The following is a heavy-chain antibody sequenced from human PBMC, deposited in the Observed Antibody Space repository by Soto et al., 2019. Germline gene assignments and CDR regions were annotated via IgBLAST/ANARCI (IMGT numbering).Heavy chain of an antibody. Sequence: SETLSLTCAVYVGSFIGYYWSWIRQPPGKGLEWIGEINHSGSTNYNPSLKSRVTISVDTSKNQFSLKLSSVTAADTAVYYCARFGRTTVLTYYYGMDVWGQGTTVTVSS. V-gene: IGHV4-34*01. D-gene: IGHD4-17*01. J-gene: IGHJ6*02. CDR2: INHSGST. CDR3: ARFGRTTVLTYYYGMDV. CDR1: VGSFIGYY.